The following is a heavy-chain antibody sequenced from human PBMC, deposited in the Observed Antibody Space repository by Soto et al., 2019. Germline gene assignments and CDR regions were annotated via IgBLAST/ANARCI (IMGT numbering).Heavy chain of an antibody. CDR2: ISDGGDLT. D-gene: IGHD3-10*01. CDR3: ARRVIGSSRAFDI. V-gene: IGHV3-23*01. CDR1: GFAFSSHP. J-gene: IGHJ3*02. Sequence: GGSLRLSCAASGFAFSSHPMSWVCQAPEKGLEWVAGISDGGDLTYNADSVRGRFTISRDNSRNTLYLQMNSLRAEDTAVYYCARRVIGSSRAFDIWGQGTMVSVSS.